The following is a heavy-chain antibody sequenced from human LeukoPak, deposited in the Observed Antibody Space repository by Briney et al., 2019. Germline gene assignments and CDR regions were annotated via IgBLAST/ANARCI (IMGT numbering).Heavy chain of an antibody. D-gene: IGHD3-10*01. CDR3: ATDSYVSGSYYRLFY. CDR2: ISGSGGST. J-gene: IGHJ4*02. V-gene: IGHV3-23*01. CDR1: GFTFSRYA. Sequence: PGGSLRLSCAASGFTFSRYAMSWVRQAPGKGLEWVSAISGSGGSTYYADSVKGRFTISRDNSKNTLYLQMNNLRAEDTAIYYCATDSYVSGSYYRLFYWGQGTLVTVSS.